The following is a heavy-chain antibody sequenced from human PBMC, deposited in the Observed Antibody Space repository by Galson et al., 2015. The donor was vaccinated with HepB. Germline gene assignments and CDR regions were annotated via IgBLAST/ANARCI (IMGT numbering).Heavy chain of an antibody. CDR1: GFTFGRYA. V-gene: IGHV3-30-3*01. D-gene: IGHD7-27*01. J-gene: IGHJ4*02. CDR2: ISYDGSNK. CDR3: ARDCNWGLDC. Sequence: SLRLSCAASGFTFGRYAMHWVRQAPGKGLEWVAVISYDGSNKYYADSVKGRFTISRDNSKNTLYLQMNSLRPEDTALYYCARDCNWGLDCWGQGTLVTVSS.